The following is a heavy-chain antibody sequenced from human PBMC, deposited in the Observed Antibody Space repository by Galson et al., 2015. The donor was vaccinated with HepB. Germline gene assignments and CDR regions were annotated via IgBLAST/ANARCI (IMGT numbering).Heavy chain of an antibody. CDR2: ISGSGGST. CDR3: TTKIYDFWSGSWFDP. V-gene: IGHV3-23*01. Sequence: SLRLSCAASGFTFSSYAMSWVRQAPGKGLEWVSTISGSGGSTYYADSVKGRFTISRDNSKNTLYLQMNSLRAEDTAVYYCTTKIYDFWSGSWFDPWGQGTLVIVSS. D-gene: IGHD3-3*01. J-gene: IGHJ5*02. CDR1: GFTFSSYA.